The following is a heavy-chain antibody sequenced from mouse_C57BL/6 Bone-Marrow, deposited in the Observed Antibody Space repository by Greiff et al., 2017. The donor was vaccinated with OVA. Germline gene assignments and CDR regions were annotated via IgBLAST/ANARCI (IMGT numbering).Heavy chain of an antibody. D-gene: IGHD1-1*02. CDR3: TDYYDGD. CDR1: GFNIKDDY. CDR2: IDPENGDT. Sequence: VQLQQSGAELVRPGASVKLSCTASGFNIKDDYMHWVKQRPEQGLEWIGWIDPENGDTEYASKFQGKATITADTTSNTAYLQLSSLTSADTAVYYCTDYYDGDWGQGTTLTVSS. V-gene: IGHV14-4*01. J-gene: IGHJ2*01.